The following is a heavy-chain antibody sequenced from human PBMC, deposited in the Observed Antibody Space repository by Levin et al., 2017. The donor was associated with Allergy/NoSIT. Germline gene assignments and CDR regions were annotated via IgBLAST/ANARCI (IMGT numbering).Heavy chain of an antibody. V-gene: IGHV7-4-1*01. CDR2: INTNTGNP. CDR1: GYTFTNYA. CDR3: AANYRYFYMDV. J-gene: IGHJ6*03. Sequence: EASVKVSCKASGYTFTNYALNWVRQAPGQGLEWMGQINTNTGNPTYAPGFTGRFVFSLDTSVSTAYLQIHNLEAADTAVYYCAANYRYFYMDVWGKGTTVTVSS. D-gene: IGHD1-26*01.